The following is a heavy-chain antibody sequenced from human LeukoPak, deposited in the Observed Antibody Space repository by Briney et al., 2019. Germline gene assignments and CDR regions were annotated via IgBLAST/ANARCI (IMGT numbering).Heavy chain of an antibody. V-gene: IGHV3-30*18. CDR2: ISYDGSNK. Sequence: PGGSLRLSCAASGLTFSSYGMHWVRQAPGKGLGWVAVISYDGSNKYYADSVKGRFTISRDNSKNTLYLQMNSLRAEDTAVYYCVKQYYYGSGSYYLFDYWGQGTLVTVSS. CDR3: VKQYYYGSGSYYLFDY. CDR1: GLTFSSYG. D-gene: IGHD3-10*01. J-gene: IGHJ4*02.